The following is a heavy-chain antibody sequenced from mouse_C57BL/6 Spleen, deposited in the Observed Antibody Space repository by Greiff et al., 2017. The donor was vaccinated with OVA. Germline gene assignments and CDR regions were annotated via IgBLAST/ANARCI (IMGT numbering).Heavy chain of an antibody. Sequence: VQLKESGPELVKPGASVKIPCKASGYTFTDYNMDWVKQSHGKSLEWIGDINPNNGGTIYNQKFKGKATLTVDKSSSTAYMELRSLTSEDTAVYYCARRGIIYYYGSSYDWYFDVWGTGTTVTVSS. CDR2: INPNNGGT. CDR1: GYTFTDYN. V-gene: IGHV1-18*01. J-gene: IGHJ1*03. D-gene: IGHD1-1*01. CDR3: ARRGIIYYYGSSYDWYFDV.